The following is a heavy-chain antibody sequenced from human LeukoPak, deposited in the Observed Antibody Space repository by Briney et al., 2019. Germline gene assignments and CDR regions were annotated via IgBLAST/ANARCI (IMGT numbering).Heavy chain of an antibody. CDR3: ARRGEAMDPFDY. CDR2: IYPGDSDT. CDR1: GYSFTSYW. J-gene: IGHJ4*02. D-gene: IGHD5-18*01. V-gene: IGHV5-51*01. Sequence: KPGGSLRLSCKGSGYSFTSYWISWVRQMPGKGLEWMGIIYPGDSDTRYSPSFQGQVTISADKSINTAYLQWSSLKASDTAIYYCARRGEAMDPFDYWGQGTLVTVSS.